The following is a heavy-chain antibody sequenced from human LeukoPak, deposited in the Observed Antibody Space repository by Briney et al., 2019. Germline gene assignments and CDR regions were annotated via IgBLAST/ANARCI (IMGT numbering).Heavy chain of an antibody. D-gene: IGHD6-13*01. J-gene: IGHJ4*02. Sequence: GASVKVSCKASGYTFTGHAMNWVRQAPGQGLEWMGYINTKTGNPTYAQGFTGRFVFSLDTSVSTAYLQISSLKPGDTAVYYCAKGGWVTIAGMGYWGQGTLVTVSS. CDR1: GYTFTGHA. V-gene: IGHV7-4-1*02. CDR2: INTKTGNP. CDR3: AKGGWVTIAGMGY.